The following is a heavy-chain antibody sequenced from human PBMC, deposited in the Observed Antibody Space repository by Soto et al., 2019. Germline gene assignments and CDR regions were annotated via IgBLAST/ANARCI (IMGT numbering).Heavy chain of an antibody. CDR3: ARDAAVPGESDRFDY. D-gene: IGHD6-19*01. CDR1: GDSISTNNW. CDR2: VYHNGLT. J-gene: IGHJ4*02. V-gene: IGHV4-4*02. Sequence: SETLSLTCAVSGDSISTNNWWSWVRQPPGKGLEWIGEVYHNGLTNYNPSLKSRVTVSVDTSKNQFPLKLTSVTAADTAIYYCARDAAVPGESDRFDYWGQGTLVTVSS.